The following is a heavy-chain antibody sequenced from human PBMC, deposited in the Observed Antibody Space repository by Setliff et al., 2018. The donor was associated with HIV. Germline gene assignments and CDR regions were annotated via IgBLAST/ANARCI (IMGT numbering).Heavy chain of an antibody. J-gene: IGHJ3*02. CDR3: AREDYYDSSGYAFEI. V-gene: IGHV4-61*02. CDR1: GGSISSGSYY. Sequence: SETLSLTCTVSGGSISSGSYYWNWIRQPAGKGLEWIGRIYASGRTNYNPSLESRVTISLGTSKNQFSLKLNSVTAADTAVYYCAREDYYDSSGYAFEIWGQGTMVTVSS. D-gene: IGHD3-22*01. CDR2: IYASGRT.